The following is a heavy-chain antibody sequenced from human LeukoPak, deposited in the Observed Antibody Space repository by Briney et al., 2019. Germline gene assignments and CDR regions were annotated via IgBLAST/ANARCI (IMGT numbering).Heavy chain of an antibody. J-gene: IGHJ6*02. D-gene: IGHD6-13*01. Sequence: ASVKVSCKASGYTFTSYGISWVRQAPGQGLEWMGWISAYNGNTNYAQKLQGRVTMTTDTSTSTAYMELRSLRSDDTAVYYCARIPGIAAAGSLATLLGGAYGMDVWGQGTTVTVSS. CDR3: ARIPGIAAAGSLATLLGGAYGMDV. CDR1: GYTFTSYG. CDR2: ISAYNGNT. V-gene: IGHV1-18*01.